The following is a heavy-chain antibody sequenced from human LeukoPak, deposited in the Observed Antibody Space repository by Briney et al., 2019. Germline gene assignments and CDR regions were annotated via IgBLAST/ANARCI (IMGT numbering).Heavy chain of an antibody. Sequence: SVKVSCKASGGTFSSYAISWVRQAPGQGLEWMGGITPIFGTANYAQKFQGRVTITTDESTSTAYMELSSLRSEDTAVYYCARESYDFWSGYPYWGQGTLVTVSS. CDR1: GGTFSSYA. CDR2: ITPIFGTA. J-gene: IGHJ4*02. CDR3: ARESYDFWSGYPY. V-gene: IGHV1-69*05. D-gene: IGHD3-3*01.